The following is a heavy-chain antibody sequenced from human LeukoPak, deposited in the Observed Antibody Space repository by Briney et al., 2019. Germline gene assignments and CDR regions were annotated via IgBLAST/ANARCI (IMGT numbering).Heavy chain of an antibody. CDR3: ARNSFGELAAIDY. J-gene: IGHJ4*02. CDR2: MNPNSANR. D-gene: IGHD3-10*01. CDR1: GYTFTSYD. Sequence: ASVKVSCKASGYTFTSYDINWVRQATGGLEWMGRMNPNSANRGYAQKFQGRVTMTRKTSISTAYMELSSLRSEDTAVYYCARNSFGELAAIDYWGQGTLVTVSS. V-gene: IGHV1-8*01.